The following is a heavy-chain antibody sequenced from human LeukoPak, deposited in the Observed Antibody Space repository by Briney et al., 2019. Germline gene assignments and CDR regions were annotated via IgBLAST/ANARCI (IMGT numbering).Heavy chain of an antibody. Sequence: SETLSLTCTVSGGSTTNYYWSWIRQPPGKGLEWIGYIYYSGNTNCNPSLKSRVTISVDTSNNQFSLNLSSVTAADTAVYCCAGGPTRYYFDYWGQGTLVTVSS. CDR1: GGSTTNYY. J-gene: IGHJ4*02. D-gene: IGHD3-16*01. CDR2: IYYSGNT. CDR3: AGGPTRYYFDY. V-gene: IGHV4-59*01.